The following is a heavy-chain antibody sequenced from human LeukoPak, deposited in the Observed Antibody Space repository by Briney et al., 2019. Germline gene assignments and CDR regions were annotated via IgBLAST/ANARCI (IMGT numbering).Heavy chain of an antibody. Sequence: PSETLSLTCTVSGGSISTYYWNWIRQPPGKGLEWIGYIHYSGITNYNPSLKSRVTISVETSKNQFYLKLSSVTAADTAVYYCTSLINWNNGFDSWGQGTLVTVSS. CDR2: IHYSGIT. J-gene: IGHJ5*01. V-gene: IGHV4-59*01. D-gene: IGHD1-1*01. CDR3: TSLINWNNGFDS. CDR1: GGSISTYY.